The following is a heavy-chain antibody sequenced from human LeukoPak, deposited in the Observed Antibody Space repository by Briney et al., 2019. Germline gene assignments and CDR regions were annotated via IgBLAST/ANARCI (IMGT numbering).Heavy chain of an antibody. Sequence: PSETLSLTCTVSSGSISSTSQHWGWTRQPPGKGLEWIGSIYYSGTTYYNPSLKSRVTISVDTSKNQFSLKLSSVTAADTAVYYCTRESSISSDYWGQGTLVTVSS. CDR3: TRESSISSDY. CDR1: SGSISSTSQH. CDR2: IYYSGTT. V-gene: IGHV4-39*02. J-gene: IGHJ4*02. D-gene: IGHD6-6*01.